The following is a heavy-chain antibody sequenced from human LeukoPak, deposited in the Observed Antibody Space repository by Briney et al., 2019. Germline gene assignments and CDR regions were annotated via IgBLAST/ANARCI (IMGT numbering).Heavy chain of an antibody. D-gene: IGHD3-10*01. CDR2: IRPYNGAT. J-gene: IGHJ4*02. CDR1: GYTFTGYY. V-gene: IGHV1-2*02. CDR3: ARDSGAHLWSDKIDY. Sequence: ASVKVSCKASGYTFTGYYIHWIRQAPGQGLEWLGWIRPYNGATSYAQRFQGRITMTRDTSINEAYMQLGRLSYDDTAVYYCARDSGAHLWSDKIDYWGQGNLVTVSS.